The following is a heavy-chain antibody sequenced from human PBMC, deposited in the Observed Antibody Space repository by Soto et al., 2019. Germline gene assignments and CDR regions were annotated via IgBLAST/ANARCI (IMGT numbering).Heavy chain of an antibody. D-gene: IGHD1-26*01. CDR3: ARTRSAWSDFHYYSLDV. CDR1: GFTFNSYG. CDR2: ISYDSTKT. J-gene: IGHJ6*02. Sequence: QVQLVESGGGVVQPGRSLRLSCAASGFTFNSYGMHWVRQGPGNGLEWVAFISYDSTKTYYADSVKGRFNISRDNSNSALYVQMNSLTGEDTAVYYCARTRSAWSDFHYYSLDVWGQGTTVTVSS. V-gene: IGHV3-30*03.